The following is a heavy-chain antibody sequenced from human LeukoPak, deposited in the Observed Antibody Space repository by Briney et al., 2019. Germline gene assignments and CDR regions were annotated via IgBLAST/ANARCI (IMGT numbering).Heavy chain of an antibody. CDR1: GFTFSSYA. CDR2: ISGSGGST. J-gene: IGHJ5*02. Sequence: SGGSLRLSCAASGFTFSSYAMSWVRQAPGKGLEWVSAISGSGGSTYYADSVKGRFTISRDNSKNTLYLQMNSLRAEDTAVYYCAKVVSRYCSGGSCYRNWFDRWGQGTLVTVSS. V-gene: IGHV3-23*01. D-gene: IGHD2-15*01. CDR3: AKVVSRYCSGGSCYRNWFDR.